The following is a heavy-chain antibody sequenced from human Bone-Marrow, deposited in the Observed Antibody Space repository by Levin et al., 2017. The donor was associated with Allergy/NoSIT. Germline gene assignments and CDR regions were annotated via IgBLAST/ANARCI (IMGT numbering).Heavy chain of an antibody. CDR1: GFTFSSYS. Sequence: GESLKISCAASGFTFSSYSMHWVRQAPGKGLVWVSRIDSDGSTTSYADSLKGRFTISRDNAKNTLYLQMNSLRAEDTAVYYCAREGYCSGGSCYEPIDYWGQGTLVTVSS. V-gene: IGHV3-74*01. J-gene: IGHJ4*02. CDR3: AREGYCSGGSCYEPIDY. CDR2: IDSDGSTT. D-gene: IGHD2-15*01.